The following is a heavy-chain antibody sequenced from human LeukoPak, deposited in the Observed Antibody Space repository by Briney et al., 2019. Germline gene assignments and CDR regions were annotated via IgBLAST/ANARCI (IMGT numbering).Heavy chain of an antibody. Sequence: ASVKVSCKASGYTFIGYYMHWVRQAPGQGPEWMGWINPNSGATNYAQKFQGRVTMTRDTSTSTVYMELSSLRSEDTAVYYCARDPPAAADFDYWGQGTLVTVSS. CDR1: GYTFIGYY. V-gene: IGHV1-2*02. CDR3: ARDPPAAADFDY. CDR2: INPNSGAT. J-gene: IGHJ4*02. D-gene: IGHD6-13*01.